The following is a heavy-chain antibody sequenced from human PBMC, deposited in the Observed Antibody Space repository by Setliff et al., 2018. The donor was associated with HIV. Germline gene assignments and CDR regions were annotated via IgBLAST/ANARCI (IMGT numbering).Heavy chain of an antibody. J-gene: IGHJ6*03. CDR1: GYSISRDHY. Sequence: SETLSLTCAVSGYSISRDHYWAWIRQPPGKGLEYIGNIYHSGSTFYNPSLKSRVTVSVDTSKNQFYLTLSSVTAADTAVYYCARGLTIFGVATPGIYSFMDVWGKGTTVTVSS. CDR2: IYHSGST. CDR3: ARGLTIFGVATPGIYSFMDV. V-gene: IGHV4-38-2*01. D-gene: IGHD3-3*01.